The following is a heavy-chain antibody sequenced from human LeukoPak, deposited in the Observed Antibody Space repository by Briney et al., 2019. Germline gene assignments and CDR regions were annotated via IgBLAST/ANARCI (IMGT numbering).Heavy chain of an antibody. CDR2: ISGSGGST. J-gene: IGHJ4*02. D-gene: IGHD2-2*01. CDR1: GFTFSSYG. V-gene: IGHV3-23*01. Sequence: GGSLRLSCAASGFTFSSYGMHWVRQAPGKGLEWVSVISGSGGSTYYADSVKGRFTISRDNSKNTLYLQMNSLRAEDTAVYYCAKLDLVVVPAALDYWGQGTLVTVSS. CDR3: AKLDLVVVPAALDY.